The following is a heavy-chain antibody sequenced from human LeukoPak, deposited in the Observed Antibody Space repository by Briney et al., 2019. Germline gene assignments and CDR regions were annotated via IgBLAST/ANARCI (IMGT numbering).Heavy chain of an antibody. J-gene: IGHJ4*02. CDR1: GFSFGSYW. Sequence: GGSLRLSCTASGFSFGSYWMNWVRQAPGKGLEWLANIKEDGSKIYYLDSVKGRFTISRDNSRNTLYLQMNSLRAEDTAVYYCAKEKGNGWPYDYWGQGTLVTVSS. D-gene: IGHD6-19*01. CDR3: AKEKGNGWPYDY. CDR2: IKEDGSKI. V-gene: IGHV3-7*03.